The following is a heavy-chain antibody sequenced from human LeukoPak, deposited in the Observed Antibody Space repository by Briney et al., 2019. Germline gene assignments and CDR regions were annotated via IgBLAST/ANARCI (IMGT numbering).Heavy chain of an antibody. D-gene: IGHD3-10*01. J-gene: IGHJ4*02. Sequence: GASVKVSCKVSGYTLTELSMHWVRQAPGKGLEWMGGFDPEDGETIYAQKFQGRVTMTRDTSISTAYMELSRLRSDDTAVYYCARERVRYYYGSGSPGYWGQGTLVTVSS. CDR1: GYTLTELS. V-gene: IGHV1-24*01. CDR3: ARERVRYYYGSGSPGY. CDR2: FDPEDGET.